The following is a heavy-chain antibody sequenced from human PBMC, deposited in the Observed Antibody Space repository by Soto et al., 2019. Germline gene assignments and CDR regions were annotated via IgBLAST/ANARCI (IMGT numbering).Heavy chain of an antibody. D-gene: IGHD3-22*01. J-gene: IGHJ4*02. CDR2: IKSKTDGGTT. CDR1: GFTFSNAW. Sequence: GGSLRLSCAASGFTFSNAWMSWVRQAPGKGLEWVGRIKSKTDGGTTDYAAPVKGRFTISRDDSKNTLYLQMNSLKTEDTAVYYCTTDPGYYYDSGGDFLLGYWGQGTLVTVSS. CDR3: TTDPGYYYDSGGDFLLGY. V-gene: IGHV3-15*01.